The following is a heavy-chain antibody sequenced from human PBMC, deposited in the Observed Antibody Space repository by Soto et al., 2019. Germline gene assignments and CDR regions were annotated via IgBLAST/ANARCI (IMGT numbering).Heavy chain of an antibody. CDR2: INAGNGNT. J-gene: IGHJ6*03. CDR3: ARAFIVVVPAAIGFLMDV. D-gene: IGHD2-2*01. Sequence: ASVKVSCKASVYTFTSYAMHWVRQAPGQRLEWMGWINAGNGNTKYSQKFQGRVTITRDTSASTAYMELSSLRSEDTAVYYCARAFIVVVPAAIGFLMDVWGKGTTVTVSS. V-gene: IGHV1-3*01. CDR1: VYTFTSYA.